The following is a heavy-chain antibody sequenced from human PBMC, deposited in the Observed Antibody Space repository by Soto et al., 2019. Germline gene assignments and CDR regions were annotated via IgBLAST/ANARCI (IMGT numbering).Heavy chain of an antibody. D-gene: IGHD7-27*01. Sequence: SETLSLTCVVYGGSFSGYYWSWIRQPPGKGLEWIGEINHSGSTNYNPSLKSRVTISVDTSKNQFSLKLSSVTAADTAVYYCARGPELGVFDYWGQGTLVTVSS. J-gene: IGHJ4*02. CDR2: INHSGST. CDR1: GGSFSGYY. CDR3: ARGPELGVFDY. V-gene: IGHV4-34*01.